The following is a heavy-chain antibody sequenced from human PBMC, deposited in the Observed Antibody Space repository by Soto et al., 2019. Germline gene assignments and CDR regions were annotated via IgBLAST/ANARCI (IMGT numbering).Heavy chain of an antibody. V-gene: IGHV1-69*12. J-gene: IGHJ4*02. D-gene: IGHD2-15*01. Sequence: QVQLVQSGAEVRQPASSVKVSCKTSGGTFSSYAISWVRQAPGQGLEWMGGIVPIVGTTTYAQKFQGRVTITADEATRTAYMQLSRLRSDDTAVYYCVRVVAIPAYPDHWGQGTLVTFSS. CDR3: VRVVAIPAYPDH. CDR1: GGTFSSYA. CDR2: IVPIVGTT.